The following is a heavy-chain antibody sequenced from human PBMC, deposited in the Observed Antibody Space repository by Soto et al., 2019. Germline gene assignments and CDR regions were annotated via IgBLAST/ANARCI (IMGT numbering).Heavy chain of an antibody. Sequence: SVKVSCKASGGTFSSYAISWVRQAPGQGLEWMGGIIPIFGTANYAQKFQGRVTITADESTSTAYMELSSLRSEDTAVYYCARTSYYDILTGSIDPYYYYYGMDVWGQVTTVTVSS. CDR2: IIPIFGTA. D-gene: IGHD3-9*01. J-gene: IGHJ6*02. V-gene: IGHV1-69*13. CDR3: ARTSYYDILTGSIDPYYYYYGMDV. CDR1: GGTFSSYA.